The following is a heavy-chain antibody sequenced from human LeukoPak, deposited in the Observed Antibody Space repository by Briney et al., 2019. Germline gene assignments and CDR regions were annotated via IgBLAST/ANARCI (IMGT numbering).Heavy chain of an antibody. D-gene: IGHD1-26*01. Sequence: GASVKVSCKASGYTFSNYGISWVRQAPGQGLEWMGWISPNNGNTHYAQRFQGRVTITRDTSASTAYMELSSLRSEDTAVYYCARDRWELLDAFDIWGQGTMVTVSS. CDR1: GYTFSNYG. V-gene: IGHV1-18*01. CDR2: ISPNNGNT. CDR3: ARDRWELLDAFDI. J-gene: IGHJ3*02.